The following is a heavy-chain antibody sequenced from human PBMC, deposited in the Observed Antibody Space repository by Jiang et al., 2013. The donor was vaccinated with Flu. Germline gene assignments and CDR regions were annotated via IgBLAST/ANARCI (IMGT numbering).Heavy chain of an antibody. CDR1: GGSFSGYY. V-gene: IGHV4-34*01. D-gene: IGHD2-2*01. Sequence: KPSETLSLTCAVYGGSFSGYYWSWIRQPPGKGLEWIGEINHSGSTNYNPSLKSRVTISVDTSKNQFSLKLSSVTAADTAVYYCARGMIVVVPAATYFDYWGQGTLVTVSS. CDR2: INHSGST. J-gene: IGHJ4*02. CDR3: ARGMIVVVPAATYFDY.